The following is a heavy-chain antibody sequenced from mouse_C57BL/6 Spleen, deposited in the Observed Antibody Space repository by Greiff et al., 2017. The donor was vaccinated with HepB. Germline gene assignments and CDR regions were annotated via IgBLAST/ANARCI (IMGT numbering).Heavy chain of an antibody. D-gene: IGHD4-1*01. J-gene: IGHJ1*03. Sequence: VQLQQSGPGLVKPSQSLSLTCSVTGYSITSGYYWNWIRQFPGNKLEWMGYISYDGSNNYNPSLKNRISITRDTSKNQFFLKLNSVTTEDTATYYCARGNWDVGYFDVWGTGTTVTVSS. CDR1: GYSITSGYY. CDR3: ARGNWDVGYFDV. V-gene: IGHV3-6*01. CDR2: ISYDGSN.